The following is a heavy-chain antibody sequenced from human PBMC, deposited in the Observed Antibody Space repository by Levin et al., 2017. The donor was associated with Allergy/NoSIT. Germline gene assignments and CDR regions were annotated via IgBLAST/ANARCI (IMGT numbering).Heavy chain of an antibody. Sequence: GGSLRLSCAASGFTFSNAWMSWVRQAPGKGLEWVGRIKSKTDGGTTDYAAPVKGRFTISRDDSKNTLYLQMNSLKTEDTAVYYCTTDYCSGGSCSGDYYYYYGMDVWGQGTTVTVSS. CDR2: IKSKTDGGTT. D-gene: IGHD2-15*01. CDR1: GFTFSNAW. CDR3: TTDYCSGGSCSGDYYYYYGMDV. V-gene: IGHV3-15*01. J-gene: IGHJ6*02.